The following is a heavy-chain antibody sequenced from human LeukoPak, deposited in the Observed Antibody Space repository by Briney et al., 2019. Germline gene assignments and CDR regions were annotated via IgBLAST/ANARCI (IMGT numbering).Heavy chain of an antibody. CDR2: ISNYNGNT. V-gene: IGHV1-18*01. Sequence: ASVRVSCKASGYTFTSSGISWVRQAPGQGLEWLAWISNYNGNTNYAQNLQGRVTVTADTSTSTAYMELRSLRSDDTAVYYCARDERRVASPPFDYWGQGTLVTVSP. J-gene: IGHJ4*02. CDR3: ARDERRVASPPFDY. CDR1: GYTFTSSG.